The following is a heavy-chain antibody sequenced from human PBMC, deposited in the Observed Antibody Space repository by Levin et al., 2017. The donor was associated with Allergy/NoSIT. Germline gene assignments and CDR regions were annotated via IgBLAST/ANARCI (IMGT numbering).Heavy chain of an antibody. CDR3: AREDQAAAGDIDY. CDR1: GFTFSSYA. D-gene: IGHD6-13*01. Sequence: LSLTCAASGFTFSSYAMHWVRQAPGKGLEWVAVISYDGSNKYYADSVKGRFTISRDNSKNTLYLQMNSLKAEETAVYYCAREDQAAAGDIDYWGQGTLVTVSS. CDR2: ISYDGSNK. V-gene: IGHV3-30-3*01. J-gene: IGHJ4*02.